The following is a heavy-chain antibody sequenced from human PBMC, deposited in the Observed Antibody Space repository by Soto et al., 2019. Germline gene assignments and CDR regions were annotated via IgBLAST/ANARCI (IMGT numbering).Heavy chain of an antibody. D-gene: IGHD6-19*01. Sequence: ASVKVSCKASGDTFSSYAICWVRQAPGQGLKWKGGIIPIFGTTNYAQKFQGRVTITADESTSTAYMELSSLRSEYTAVYYCARGDPGIAVAGTLDYWGQGTLVTVSS. V-gene: IGHV1-69*13. CDR2: IIPIFGTT. J-gene: IGHJ4*02. CDR3: ARGDPGIAVAGTLDY. CDR1: GDTFSSYA.